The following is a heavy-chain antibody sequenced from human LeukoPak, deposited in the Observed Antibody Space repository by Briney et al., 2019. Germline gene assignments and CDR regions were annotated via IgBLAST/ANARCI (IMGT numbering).Heavy chain of an antibody. CDR3: AKDMESWYGDSRRDAFDI. V-gene: IGHV3-9*01. D-gene: IGHD4-17*01. CDR2: VSWNSGRI. Sequence: PGGSLRLSCAASGFTFDDYAMHWVRQVPGKGLEWVSGVSWNSGRIDYADSVKGRFTISRDNAENSLYLQMNSLRPEDTALYYCAKDMESWYGDSRRDAFDIWGQGTMVTVSS. J-gene: IGHJ3*02. CDR1: GFTFDDYA.